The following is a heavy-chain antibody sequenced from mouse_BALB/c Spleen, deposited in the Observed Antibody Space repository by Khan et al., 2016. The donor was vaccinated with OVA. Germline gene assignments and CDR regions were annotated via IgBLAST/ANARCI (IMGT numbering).Heavy chain of an antibody. CDR1: GYTFTNYG. Sequence: QIQLVQSGPELKKPGETVKISCKASGYTFTNYGMNWVKQAPGKGLKWMGWINTYTGEPTYADDFKGRFVFSLETSASTAYLQISNLKNEDMTTYFCAKISSSWYSDFWGAGTTVTVSS. J-gene: IGHJ1*01. D-gene: IGHD6-2*01. CDR3: AKISSSWYSDF. CDR2: INTYTGEP. V-gene: IGHV9-1*02.